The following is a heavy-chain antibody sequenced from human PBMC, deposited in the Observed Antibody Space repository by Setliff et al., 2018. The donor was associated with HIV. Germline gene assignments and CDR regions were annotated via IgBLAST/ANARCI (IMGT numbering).Heavy chain of an antibody. CDR2: IYYSGST. J-gene: IGHJ6*03. Sequence: SETLSLTCTVSGGSISSSYWSWIRQPPGKGLKWIGYIYYSGSTNYNPSLKSLVTISVDTSKNPFFLKLSSVTAADTAVYYCARARTPYYYDSSAYYFNYYYMDVWGKGTTVTVSS. CDR3: ARARTPYYYDSSAYYFNYYYMDV. V-gene: IGHV4-59*01. D-gene: IGHD3-22*01. CDR1: GGSISSSY.